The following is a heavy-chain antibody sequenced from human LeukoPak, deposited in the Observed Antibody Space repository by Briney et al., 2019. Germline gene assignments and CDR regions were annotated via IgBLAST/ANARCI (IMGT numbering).Heavy chain of an antibody. J-gene: IGHJ4*02. Sequence: PSQTLSLTCTVSGGSISSGSYCWSWIRQPAGKGLEWIGRIYTSGSTNYNPSLKSRVTISVDTSKNQFSLKLSSVTAADTAVYYCARDEYYGSGSYPHWGQGTLVTVSS. CDR2: IYTSGST. V-gene: IGHV4-61*02. D-gene: IGHD3-10*01. CDR1: GGSISSGSYC. CDR3: ARDEYYGSGSYPH.